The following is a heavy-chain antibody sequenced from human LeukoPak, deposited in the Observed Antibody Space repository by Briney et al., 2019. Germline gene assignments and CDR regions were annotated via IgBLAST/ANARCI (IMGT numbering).Heavy chain of an antibody. J-gene: IGHJ4*02. CDR1: GFPFSSYA. Sequence: GGSLRLSCAASGFPFSSYAMSWVRQAPGMGLEWVSSINAGGGGSTYYVDSVRGRFAISRDNSKSTLYLQMNSLRAEDAALYYCAKVSRFDRGPIDYWGQGTLVTVSS. CDR3: AKVSRFDRGPIDY. D-gene: IGHD3-16*01. V-gene: IGHV3-23*01. CDR2: INAGGGGST.